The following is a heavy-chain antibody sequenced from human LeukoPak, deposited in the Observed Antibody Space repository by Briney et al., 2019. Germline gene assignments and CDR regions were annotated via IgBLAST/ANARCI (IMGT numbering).Heavy chain of an antibody. D-gene: IGHD3-9*01. V-gene: IGHV3-23*01. CDR3: AKGGYFDWLLRNYFDY. CDR2: ISGSGGST. CDR1: GFTFSSYG. Sequence: GGSLRLSCAASGFTFSSYGMSWVRQAPGKGLEWVSAISGSGGSTYYADSVKGRFTISRDNSKNTLYLQMNSLRAEDTAVYYCAKGGYFDWLLRNYFDYWGQGTLVTVSS. J-gene: IGHJ4*02.